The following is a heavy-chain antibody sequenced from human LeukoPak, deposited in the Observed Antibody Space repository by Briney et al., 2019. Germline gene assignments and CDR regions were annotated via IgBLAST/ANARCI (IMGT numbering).Heavy chain of an antibody. Sequence: PGGSLRLSCAASGFTFSSYGMSWVRQAPGKGLEWVSGISSSGSNTYYADSVKGRFTISRDNSKNTEYLQMNSLRVEDTAIYYCAKGQEMESRLDYWGQGTLVTVSS. J-gene: IGHJ4*02. V-gene: IGHV3-23*01. CDR2: ISSSGSNT. CDR1: GFTFSSYG. CDR3: AKGQEMESRLDY. D-gene: IGHD1-1*01.